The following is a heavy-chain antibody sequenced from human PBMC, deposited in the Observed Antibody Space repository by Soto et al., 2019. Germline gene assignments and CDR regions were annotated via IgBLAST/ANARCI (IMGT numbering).Heavy chain of an antibody. J-gene: IGHJ3*02. CDR3: ARASSGSPRAAFDI. D-gene: IGHD3-22*01. CDR2: IYDSGST. V-gene: IGHV4-59*01. Sequence: QVQLQESGPGLVKPSETLSLTCTVSGGSINNYYWSWIRQPPGKGLEWIGYIYDSGSTNYNPSLTIRVTNSVDTSKNQFFLIMSSVTAADTAVYYCARASSGSPRAAFDIWGQGTMVTVSS. CDR1: GGSINNYY.